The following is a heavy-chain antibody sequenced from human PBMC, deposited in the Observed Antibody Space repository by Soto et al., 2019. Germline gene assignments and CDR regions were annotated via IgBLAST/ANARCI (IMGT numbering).Heavy chain of an antibody. J-gene: IGHJ5*02. CDR1: GGSISSGNW. CDR2: IYHSGST. V-gene: IGHV4-4*02. CDR3: ARYLARGVTWFDP. D-gene: IGHD3-10*01. Sequence: QVQLQESGPGLVKPSGTLSLTCAVSGGSISSGNWWSWVRQPPGKGLEWIGEIYHSGSTYYNPSLESRVNMSVDKSRNHFSLSLRSVTAADTAVYYCARYLARGVTWFDPWGQGTLVTVSS.